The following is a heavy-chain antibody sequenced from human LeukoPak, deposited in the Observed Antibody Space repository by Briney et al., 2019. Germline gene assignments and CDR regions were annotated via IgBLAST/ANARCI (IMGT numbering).Heavy chain of an antibody. V-gene: IGHV3-53*01. Sequence: PGGSLRLSCAASGFTVSSNDMSWVRQAPGKGLEWVSVIYSGGSTYYADSVKGRFTISRDNSKNTLYLQMNSLRAEDTAVYYCAKDFIAGAFDIWGQGTMVTVSS. D-gene: IGHD6-13*01. J-gene: IGHJ3*02. CDR3: AKDFIAGAFDI. CDR2: IYSGGST. CDR1: GFTVSSND.